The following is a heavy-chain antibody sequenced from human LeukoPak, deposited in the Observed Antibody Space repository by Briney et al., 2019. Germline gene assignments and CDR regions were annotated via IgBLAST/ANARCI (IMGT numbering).Heavy chain of an antibody. CDR2: IYSGGTT. CDR3: ARVLPYGQSHGMDV. J-gene: IGHJ6*02. V-gene: IGHV3-53*01. D-gene: IGHD2-8*01. CDR1: GFTVSSNY. Sequence: PGGSLRLSCAASGFTVSSNYMSWVRQAPGKGLEWVSAIYSGGTTYYADSVKGRFTISRDNSENTLYLQMNSLRAEDTAVYYCARVLPYGQSHGMDVWGQGTTVTVSS.